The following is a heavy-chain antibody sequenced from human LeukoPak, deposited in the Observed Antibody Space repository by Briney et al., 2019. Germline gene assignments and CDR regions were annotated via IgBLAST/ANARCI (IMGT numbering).Heavy chain of an antibody. D-gene: IGHD3-10*01. CDR2: IIPIFGTA. Sequence: SVKVFCKASGGTFSSYAISWVRQAPGQGLEWMGGIIPIFGTANYAQKFQGRVTITADESTSTAYMELSSLRSEDTAVYYCARDYLESYGSGNNWFDPWGQGTLVTVSS. CDR3: ARDYLESYGSGNNWFDP. CDR1: GGTFSSYA. J-gene: IGHJ5*02. V-gene: IGHV1-69*13.